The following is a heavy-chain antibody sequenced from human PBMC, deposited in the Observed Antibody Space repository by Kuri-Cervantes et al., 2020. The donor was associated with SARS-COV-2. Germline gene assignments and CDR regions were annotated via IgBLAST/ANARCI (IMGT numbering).Heavy chain of an antibody. D-gene: IGHD6-13*01. J-gene: IGHJ4*02. CDR3: VRGGIAATGPDDY. Sequence: GGSLRLSCAASGFTFSSYAMSWVRQAPGKGLEWVSAISGPGGSTYYADSVKGRFSISRDNSKNTLFLQMNSLRAEGTAIYYCVRGGIAATGPDDYWGQGTLVTVSS. CDR2: ISGPGGST. CDR1: GFTFSSYA. V-gene: IGHV3-23*01.